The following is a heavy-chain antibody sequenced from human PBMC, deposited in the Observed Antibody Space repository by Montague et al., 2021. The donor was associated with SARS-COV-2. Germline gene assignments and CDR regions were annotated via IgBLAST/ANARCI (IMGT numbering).Heavy chain of an antibody. CDR3: ASLGSPAYCGGDCYLRDYGTDV. CDR2: TSYSGST. Sequence: SETLSLTCTVSGGSISPYYWSWIRQSPGKGLECIGYTSYSGSTDYNPSLKSRVTISIDTSKNQFSLKLSSVTAADTAVYFCASLGSPAYCGGDCYLRDYGTDVWGQGTRVTVSS. J-gene: IGHJ6*02. D-gene: IGHD2-21*02. CDR1: GGSISPYY. V-gene: IGHV4-59*08.